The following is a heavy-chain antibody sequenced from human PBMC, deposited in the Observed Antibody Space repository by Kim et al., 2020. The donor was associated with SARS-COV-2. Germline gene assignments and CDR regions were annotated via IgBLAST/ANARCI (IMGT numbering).Heavy chain of an antibody. CDR2: IYYSGST. CDR1: GGSISSSSYY. J-gene: IGHJ5*02. D-gene: IGHD2-21*02. Sequence: SETLSLTCTVSGGSISSSSYYWGWIRQPPGKGLEWIGSIYYSGSTYYNPSLKSRVTISVDTSKNQFSLKLSSVTAADTAVYYCASQRSWGVVTAIGNWFDPWGQGTLVTVSS. CDR3: ASQRSWGVVTAIGNWFDP. V-gene: IGHV4-39*01.